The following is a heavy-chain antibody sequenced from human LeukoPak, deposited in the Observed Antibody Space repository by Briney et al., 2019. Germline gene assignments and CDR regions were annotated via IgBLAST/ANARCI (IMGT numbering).Heavy chain of an antibody. CDR2: IYSGGST. J-gene: IGHJ4*02. V-gene: IGHV3-66*01. D-gene: IGHD3-22*01. Sequence: PGGSLRLSCAASGFTFSSYWMSWVRQAPGKGLEWVSLIYSGGSTYYADSVKGGFTISRDISKNTLYLQMNSLRAEDTAVYYCARGSRGYYYDFDYWGQGTLVTVSS. CDR1: GFTFSSYW. CDR3: ARGSRGYYYDFDY.